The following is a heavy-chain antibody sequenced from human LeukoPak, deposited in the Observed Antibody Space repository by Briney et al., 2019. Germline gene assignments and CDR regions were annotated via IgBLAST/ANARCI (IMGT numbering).Heavy chain of an antibody. CDR3: ARADYGGKPYHYTLDV. Sequence: ASVKVSCKASGYTFTSYGISWVRQAPGQGLEWMGWISAYNGNTNYAQKPQGRVTMTTDTSTSTAYMELRSLRSDDTAVYYCARADYGGKPYHYTLDVWGQGTTVTVSS. CDR2: ISAYNGNT. V-gene: IGHV1-18*01. D-gene: IGHD4-23*01. J-gene: IGHJ6*02. CDR1: GYTFTSYG.